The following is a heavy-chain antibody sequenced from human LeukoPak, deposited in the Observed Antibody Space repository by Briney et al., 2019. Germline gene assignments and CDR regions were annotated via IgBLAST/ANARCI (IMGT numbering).Heavy chain of an antibody. CDR3: ASSGYDPYYFDY. CDR2: IYYSGST. V-gene: IGHV4-31*03. CDR1: GGSISSGGYY. D-gene: IGHD5-12*01. Sequence: SQTLSLTCTVSGGSISSGGYYWSWIRQHPGKGLEWIGYIYYSGSTYYNPSLKSRVTISVDTSKNQFSLKLSSVTAADTAVYYCASSGYDPYYFDYWGRGTLVTVSS. J-gene: IGHJ4*02.